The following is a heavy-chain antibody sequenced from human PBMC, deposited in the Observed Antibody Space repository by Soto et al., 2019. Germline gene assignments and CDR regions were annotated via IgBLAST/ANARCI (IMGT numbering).Heavy chain of an antibody. CDR2: IKQDGSEK. CDR1: GFTFSNYW. V-gene: IGHV3-7*05. Sequence: GGSLRLSCVASGFTFSNYWMTWVRQAPGKGLEWVANIKQDGSEKYYVDSVKGRFTISRDNAKNSLYLQVNSVRAEDTAVYYCARGGRFYYGYWGQGTLVTVSS. CDR3: ARGGRFYYGY. J-gene: IGHJ4*02. D-gene: IGHD1-26*01.